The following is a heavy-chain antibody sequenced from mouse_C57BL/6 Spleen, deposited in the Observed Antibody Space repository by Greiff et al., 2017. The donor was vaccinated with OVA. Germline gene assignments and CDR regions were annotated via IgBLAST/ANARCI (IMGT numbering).Heavy chain of an antibody. CDR1: GFTFSDYG. D-gene: IGHD1-1*01. CDR3: ATGGGSSSWFAY. J-gene: IGHJ3*01. CDR2: ISSGSSTI. Sequence: EVKLMESGGGLVKPGGSLKLSCAASGFTFSDYGMHWVRQAPEKGLEWVAYISSGSSTIYYADPVKGRFTISRDNAKNTLFLQMTSLRSEDTAMYYCATGGGSSSWFAYWGQGTLVTVSA. V-gene: IGHV5-17*01.